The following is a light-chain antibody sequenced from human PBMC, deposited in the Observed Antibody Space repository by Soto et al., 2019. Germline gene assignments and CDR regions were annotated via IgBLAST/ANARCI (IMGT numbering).Light chain of an antibody. Sequence: DIQMTQSPSTLSESVGARFTITCRASQIISSWLAWYQQKPGKAPKLLIYKASTLKSGVPSRFSGSGSGTEFTLTISSLQPDDFATYYCQHYNSYSEAFGQGTKVELK. V-gene: IGKV1-5*03. CDR2: KAS. CDR1: QIISSW. CDR3: QHYNSYSEA. J-gene: IGKJ1*01.